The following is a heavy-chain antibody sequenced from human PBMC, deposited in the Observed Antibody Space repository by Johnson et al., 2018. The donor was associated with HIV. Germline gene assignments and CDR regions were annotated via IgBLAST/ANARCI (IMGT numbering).Heavy chain of an antibody. V-gene: IGHV3-64*01. D-gene: IGHD2-8*01. CDR2: ISSNGGST. CDR1: GFTFSSYA. Sequence: VQLVESGGVVVQPGGSLRLSCAASGFTFSSYAMHWVRQAPGKGLEYVSAISSNGGSTYYANSVKGRFTISRDNSKNTLYLQMGSLGAEDTDVYYCERGYCTYGVCYTKVDGFDIWGQGTMVSVSS. CDR3: ERGYCTYGVCYTKVDGFDI. J-gene: IGHJ3*02.